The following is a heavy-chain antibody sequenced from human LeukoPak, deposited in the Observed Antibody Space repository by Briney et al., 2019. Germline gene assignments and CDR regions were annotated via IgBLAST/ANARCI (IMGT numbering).Heavy chain of an antibody. Sequence: SETLSLTCAVSGYSISSGYYWGWIRQPPGKGLEWIGSIYHSGSTYYNPSLKSRVTISVDTSKNQFSLKLSSVTAADTAVYYCARGPSGEDIVVVPAAKGEDYWGQGTLVTVSS. V-gene: IGHV4-38-2*01. J-gene: IGHJ4*02. CDR1: GYSISSGYY. CDR2: IYHSGST. CDR3: ARGPSGEDIVVVPAAKGEDY. D-gene: IGHD2-2*01.